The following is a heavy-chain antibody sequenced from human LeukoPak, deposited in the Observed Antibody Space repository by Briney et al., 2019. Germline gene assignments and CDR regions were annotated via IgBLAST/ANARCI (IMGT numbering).Heavy chain of an antibody. J-gene: IGHJ4*02. CDR3: ARDGRTDTAMVYYFDY. D-gene: IGHD5-18*01. CDR2: ISSSSSYI. V-gene: IGHV3-21*01. CDR1: GFTFSSYS. Sequence: GGSLRLSCAASGFTFSSYSMNWVRQAPGKGLEWVSSISSSSSYIYYADSVKGRFTISRGNAKNSLYLQMNSLRAEDTAVYYCARDGRTDTAMVYYFDYWGQGTLVTVSS.